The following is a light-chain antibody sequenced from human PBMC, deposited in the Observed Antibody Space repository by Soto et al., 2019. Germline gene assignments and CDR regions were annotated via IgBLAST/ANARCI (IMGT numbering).Light chain of an antibody. CDR1: SSNIGTPYD. CDR2: GNS. J-gene: IGLJ2*01. V-gene: IGLV1-40*01. CDR3: QSYDSSLSGYVI. Sequence: QSVLTQPPSVSGAPGQRVTTSCTGSSSNIGTPYDVHWYQQLPGTAPKLLIYGNSNRPSGVPDRFSGSKSGTSASLAITGLQAEDEADYYCQSYDSSLSGYVIFGGGTKLTVL.